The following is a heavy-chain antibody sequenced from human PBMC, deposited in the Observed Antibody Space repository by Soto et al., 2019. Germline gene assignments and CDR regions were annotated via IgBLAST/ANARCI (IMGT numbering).Heavy chain of an antibody. J-gene: IGHJ5*02. Sequence: QVQLVQSGAEVTKPGSSVKVSCKASGGTFSSYTISWVQQANGQGLEWMGRIIPILGIANYAQKFQGRVTIYADNSTSTAYMELSSLRSEDTAVYYCARSLHHHLITMVRGESFPFDPWGQGTLVTVSS. CDR2: IIPILGIA. D-gene: IGHD3-10*01. CDR1: GGTFSSYT. CDR3: ARSLHHHLITMVRGESFPFDP. V-gene: IGHV1-69*02.